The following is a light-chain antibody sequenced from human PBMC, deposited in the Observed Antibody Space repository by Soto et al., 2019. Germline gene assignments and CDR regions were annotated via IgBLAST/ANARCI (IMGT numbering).Light chain of an antibody. V-gene: IGKV1-5*03. Sequence: DIQMTQSPSTLSASVGDRVTITCRASQSISNRLAWYQQKPGKAPKLLISKASSLESGVPSRFTGSGSGTEFTLTISSLQPDDFATYYCQHYNSYPVTFGQGTKVEIK. CDR2: KAS. J-gene: IGKJ1*01. CDR3: QHYNSYPVT. CDR1: QSISNR.